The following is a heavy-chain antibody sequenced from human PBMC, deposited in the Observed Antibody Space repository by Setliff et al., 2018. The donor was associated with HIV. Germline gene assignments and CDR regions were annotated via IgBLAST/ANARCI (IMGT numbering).Heavy chain of an antibody. J-gene: IGHJ6*03. CDR1: GYTFTDNY. CDR3: ARARRDSYDRGRRNHYYMDV. D-gene: IGHD3-22*01. V-gene: IGHV1-2*02. CDR2: INPSSGAT. Sequence: ASVKVSCKASGYTFTDNYIHWVRQAPGQGLEWVGWINPSSGATNYAQKFQGRVTLTSDSSISTAYMELNTLKFEDTAVYYCARARRDSYDRGRRNHYYMDVWDKGTTVTVSS.